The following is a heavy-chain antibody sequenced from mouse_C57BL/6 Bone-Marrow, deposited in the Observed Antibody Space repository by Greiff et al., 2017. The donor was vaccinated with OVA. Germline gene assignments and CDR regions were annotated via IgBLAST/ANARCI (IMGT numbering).Heavy chain of an antibody. V-gene: IGHV1-39*01. CDR3: GLSDYEGFAY. Sequence: VQLQQSGPELVKPGASVKISCKASGYSFTDYNMNWVKQSNGKSLEWIGLITPNYGTTSYNEKFKSKATLTVDKSSSTAYMQLSSLTSEDTAVYYWGLSDYEGFAYWGQGTLVTVSA. CDR2: ITPNYGTT. J-gene: IGHJ3*01. D-gene: IGHD2-4*01. CDR1: GYSFTDYN.